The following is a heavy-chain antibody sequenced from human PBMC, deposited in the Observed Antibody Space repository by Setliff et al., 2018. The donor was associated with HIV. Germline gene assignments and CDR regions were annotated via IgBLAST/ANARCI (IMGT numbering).Heavy chain of an antibody. D-gene: IGHD3-22*01. Sequence: NPSETLSLTCTASGASIGNYFWTWLRQPPGQGLEWIGYIYTSGDVNYNPSLKSRVTISMDMSKKQFSLKLASVTAADTAVYYCARDYYESSGYYGWRFDPWGQGTLVTVSS. CDR3: ARDYYESSGYYGWRFDP. J-gene: IGHJ5*02. V-gene: IGHV4-4*09. CDR2: IYTSGDV. CDR1: GASIGNYF.